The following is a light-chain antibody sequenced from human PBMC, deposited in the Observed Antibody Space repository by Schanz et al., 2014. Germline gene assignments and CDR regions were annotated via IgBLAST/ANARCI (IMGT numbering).Light chain of an antibody. CDR3: QQCGSSRWT. CDR1: QSVSSSY. CDR2: GAS. V-gene: IGKV3-20*01. J-gene: IGKJ1*01. Sequence: EIVLTQSPGTLSLSPGERATLSCRASQSVSSSYLAWYQQKPGQAPRLLIYGASSRATGIPDRFSGSGSGTDFILTISRLEPEDFAVYYCQQCGSSRWTFGQGTKVEIK.